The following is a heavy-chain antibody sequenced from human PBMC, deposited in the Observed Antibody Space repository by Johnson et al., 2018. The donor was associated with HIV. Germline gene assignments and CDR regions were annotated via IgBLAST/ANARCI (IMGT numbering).Heavy chain of an antibody. Sequence: VQLVESGGGLVQPGGSLRLSCAASGFTFSSYWMSWVRQAPGKWLEWVANIKQDGSEKYYVDSVKGRFTISRDNAKNSLYLQMNSLRAEDTAVYYCAREDTMIVMADRAFDIWGQGTMVTVSS. V-gene: IGHV3-7*05. D-gene: IGHD3-22*01. CDR3: AREDTMIVMADRAFDI. CDR2: IKQDGSEK. CDR1: GFTFSSYW. J-gene: IGHJ3*02.